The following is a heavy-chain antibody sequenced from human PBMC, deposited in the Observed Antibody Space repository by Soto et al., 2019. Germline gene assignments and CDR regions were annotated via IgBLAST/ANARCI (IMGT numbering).Heavy chain of an antibody. CDR2: IWYDGINK. CDR1: GFTFSSYG. Sequence: QVQLVESGGGVVQPGRSLRLSCAASGFTFSSYGMHWVRQAPGKGLEWVAVIWYDGINKYYADSVKGRFTISRDNSKNTLYLQMNSLRAEDTAVYYCASKGHCSGGSCSQYYYYGMDVWGQGTTVTVS. V-gene: IGHV3-33*01. D-gene: IGHD2-15*01. J-gene: IGHJ6*02. CDR3: ASKGHCSGGSCSQYYYYGMDV.